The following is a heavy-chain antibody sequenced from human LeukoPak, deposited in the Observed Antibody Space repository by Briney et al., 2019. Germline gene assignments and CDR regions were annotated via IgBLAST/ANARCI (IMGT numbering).Heavy chain of an antibody. Sequence: ASVKVSCKASGYSFKAYYMHWVRQAPGQGLEWMGWFNPNTGDTNFAQKFQGRVTMTRDTSISTAYMELRRLTSDDTAIYYCARSLSTAYWGQGTLVAVSS. CDR2: FNPNTGDT. J-gene: IGHJ4*02. V-gene: IGHV1-2*02. CDR1: GYSFKAYY. CDR3: ARSLSTAY.